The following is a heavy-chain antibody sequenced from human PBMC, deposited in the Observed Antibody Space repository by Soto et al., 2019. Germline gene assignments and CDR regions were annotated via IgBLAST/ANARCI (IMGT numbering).Heavy chain of an antibody. CDR2: IHHTGIT. J-gene: IGHJ4*02. CDR1: GDXXXXXXXX. CDR3: XXXXXXXXXXXDDX. V-gene: IGHV4-30-4*08. Sequence: QVQLQESGPGLVTSSQTLSLTCIVSGDXXXXXXXXXXWVRQXPGKGLEWLGYIHHTGITYQNPSLKGRLTMSLDTSENXFSLKXXXVXXAXXXXXXXXXXXXXXXXXDDXWGQGTLVTVSS.